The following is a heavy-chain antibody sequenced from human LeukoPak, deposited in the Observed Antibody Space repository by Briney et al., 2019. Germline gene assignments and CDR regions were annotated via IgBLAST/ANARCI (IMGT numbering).Heavy chain of an antibody. Sequence: ASVKVSCKASGYTFTSYTISGVRQPPGQGLEWMGEIIPIVGTANYAQKFRGRVTMTRDTSTSPVYMELSSLRSEDTAVYYCARERGLVGATPAWFDPWGQGTLVTVSS. V-gene: IGHV1-69*16. CDR2: IIPIVGTA. J-gene: IGHJ5*02. D-gene: IGHD1-26*01. CDR3: ARERGLVGATPAWFDP. CDR1: GYTFTSYT.